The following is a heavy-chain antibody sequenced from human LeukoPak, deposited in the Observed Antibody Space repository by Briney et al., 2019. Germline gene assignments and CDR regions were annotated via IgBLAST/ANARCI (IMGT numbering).Heavy chain of an antibody. CDR3: AKDTDFDY. Sequence: GGSLRLSCAASGFTFSSYAMSWVRQAPGKGLEWVSAISGSGDYTYYADSVKGRFTISRDNSKNTLYLQMDSLRAEDTAVYYRAKDTDFDYWGQGNLVTVSS. CDR2: ISGSGDYT. J-gene: IGHJ4*02. V-gene: IGHV3-23*01. CDR1: GFTFSSYA.